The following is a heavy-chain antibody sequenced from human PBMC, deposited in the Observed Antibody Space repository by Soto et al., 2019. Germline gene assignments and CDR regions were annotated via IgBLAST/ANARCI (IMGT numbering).Heavy chain of an antibody. CDR1: GGIFRRHP. Sequence: QVQLVQSGAEVKKPGSSVKVSCKTSGGIFRRHPIDWVRQAPGQGLEWMGGIVPQLGRVIYPRDFQGRVTIYADVLTNTCYLELSGVTSEDTAVYYCARPRTYDYESSSYYGHQFDDWGQGTLVTVSS. D-gene: IGHD3-22*01. CDR3: ARPRTYDYESSSYYGHQFDD. V-gene: IGHV1-69*01. J-gene: IGHJ4*02. CDR2: IVPQLGRV.